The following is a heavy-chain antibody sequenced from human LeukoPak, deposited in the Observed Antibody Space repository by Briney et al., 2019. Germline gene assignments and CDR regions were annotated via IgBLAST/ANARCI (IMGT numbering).Heavy chain of an antibody. J-gene: IGHJ4*02. CDR3: AKDWSLYYDILTGYYTY. D-gene: IGHD3-9*01. CDR1: GFTFSSYE. Sequence: GGSLRLSCAASGFTFSSYEMNWVRQAPGKGLEWVSYISSSGSTIYYADSVKGRFTISRDNSKNTLYLQMNSLRAEDTAVYYCAKDWSLYYDILTGYYTYWGQGTLVTVSS. CDR2: ISSSGSTI. V-gene: IGHV3-48*03.